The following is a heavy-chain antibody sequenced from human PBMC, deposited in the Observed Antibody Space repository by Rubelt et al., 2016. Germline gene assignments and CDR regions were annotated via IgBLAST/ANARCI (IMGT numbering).Heavy chain of an antibody. CDR3: ARHAGDGGNSEDWFDP. V-gene: IGHV5-10-1*01. Sequence: EVQLVQSGAEVKKPGESLRISCKGSGYSFTSYWISWVRQMPGKGLEWMGRLDPSDSYTNYSPSFQGHVTVSADKSISTAYLQWRSLKASDTAMYYCARHAGDGGNSEDWFDPWGQGTLVTVSS. CDR2: LDPSDSYT. CDR1: GYSFTSYW. D-gene: IGHD4-23*01. J-gene: IGHJ5*02.